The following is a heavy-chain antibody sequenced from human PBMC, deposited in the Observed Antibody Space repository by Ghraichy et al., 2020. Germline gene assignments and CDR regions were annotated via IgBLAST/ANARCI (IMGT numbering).Heavy chain of an antibody. CDR1: GYTFTGYY. CDR2: INPNSGGT. Sequence: ASVKVSCKASGYTFTGYYMHWVRQAPGQGLEWMGWINPNSGGTNYAQKFQGWVTMTRDTSISTAYMELSRLRSDDTAVYYCAREYSSGALYYYYGMDVWGQGTTVTVSS. V-gene: IGHV1-2*04. J-gene: IGHJ6*02. D-gene: IGHD6-19*01. CDR3: AREYSSGALYYYYGMDV.